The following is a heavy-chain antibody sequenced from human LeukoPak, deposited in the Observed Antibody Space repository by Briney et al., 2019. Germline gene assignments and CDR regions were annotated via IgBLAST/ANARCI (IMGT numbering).Heavy chain of an antibody. D-gene: IGHD6-19*01. CDR2: ISWNRGSI. V-gene: IGHV3-9*03. J-gene: IGHJ4*02. CDR3: AKDISEDLNLFVY. Sequence: GRSLRLSCAASGFTFDDYARHWVRQAPAKGLEGVSGISWNRGSIGYADSLKGRFTISRDNANNSLYLQMNSLRAEDMALYYCAKDISEDLNLFVYWGQGTLVAVSS. CDR1: GFTFDDYA.